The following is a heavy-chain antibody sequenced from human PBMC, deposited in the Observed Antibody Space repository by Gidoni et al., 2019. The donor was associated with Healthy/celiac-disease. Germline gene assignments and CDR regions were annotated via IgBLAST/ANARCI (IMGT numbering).Heavy chain of an antibody. V-gene: IGHV3-21*01. CDR3: ARYDSSGYPGPAFDY. CDR2: ISSSRSYI. CDR1: GFTFSSYS. D-gene: IGHD3-22*01. Sequence: EVQLVESGGGLVKPGGSLRLSCAASGFTFSSYSMNWVRQAPGKGLGWVSSISSSRSYIYYADSVKGRFTISRDNAKNSLYLQMNSLRAEDTAVYYCARYDSSGYPGPAFDYWGQGTLVTVSS. J-gene: IGHJ4*02.